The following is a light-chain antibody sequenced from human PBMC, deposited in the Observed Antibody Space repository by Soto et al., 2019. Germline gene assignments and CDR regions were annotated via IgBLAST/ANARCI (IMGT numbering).Light chain of an antibody. V-gene: IGLV4-69*01. CDR2: LNSDGSH. J-gene: IGLJ3*02. Sequence: QLVLTQSPSASASLGASVKLTCTLSSGHSSYAIAWHQQQPEKGPRYLMKLNSDGSHSKGDGIPDRFSGSSSGAERYLTISSLQSEDEAYYYCQTWGNGIRVFGGGTKLTVL. CDR1: SGHSSYA. CDR3: QTWGNGIRV.